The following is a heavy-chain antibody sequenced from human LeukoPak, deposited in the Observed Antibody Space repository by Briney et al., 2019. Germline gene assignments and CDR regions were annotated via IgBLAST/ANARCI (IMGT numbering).Heavy chain of an antibody. CDR1: GFTFSSYA. V-gene: IGHV3-23*01. CDR2: ITGSGGNT. J-gene: IGHJ4*02. CDR3: AKDTSTRWYSSTPLPGDY. D-gene: IGHD6-13*01. Sequence: GGSLRLSCAASGFTFSSYAMSWVRQAPGKGLEWVSGITGSGGNTYYADSVKGRFTISRDHSKSTLYLQMSSLRAEDTAIYYCAKDTSTRWYSSTPLPGDYWGQGTLVTVSS.